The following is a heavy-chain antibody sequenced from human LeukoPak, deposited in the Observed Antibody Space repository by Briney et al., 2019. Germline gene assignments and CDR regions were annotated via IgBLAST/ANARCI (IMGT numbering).Heavy chain of an antibody. CDR1: GFTFTNYA. V-gene: IGHV3-23*01. J-gene: IGHJ4*02. CDR2: ISASGVMT. D-gene: IGHD1-26*01. CDR3: AKDRSIGTYYTFDH. Sequence: GGSLRLSCAASGFTFTNYAMTWVRQAPGKGLEWVSSISASGVMTYYADSVKGRFTVSRDNSKNSLYLQMSSLTAADTAVYYCAKDRSIGTYYTFDHWGQGTLVTVSS.